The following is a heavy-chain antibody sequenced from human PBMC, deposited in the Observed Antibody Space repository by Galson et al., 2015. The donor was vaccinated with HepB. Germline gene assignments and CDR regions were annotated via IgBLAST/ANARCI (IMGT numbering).Heavy chain of an antibody. Sequence: SVKVSCKASGYTFTSYAMNWVRQAPGQGLEWMGWINTNTGNPTYAQGFTGRFVSSLDTSVSTAYLQISSLKAEDTAVYYCARDIGFGELSEASCDYWGQGTLVTVSS. CDR2: INTNTGNP. CDR3: ARDIGFGELSEASCDY. J-gene: IGHJ4*02. CDR1: GYTFTSYA. D-gene: IGHD3-10*01. V-gene: IGHV7-4-1*02.